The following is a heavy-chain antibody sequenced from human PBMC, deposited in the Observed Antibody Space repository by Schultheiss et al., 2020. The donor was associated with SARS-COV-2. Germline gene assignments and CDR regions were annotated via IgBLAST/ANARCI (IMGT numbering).Heavy chain of an antibody. CDR1: GYTFTNYG. Sequence: ASVKVSCKASGYTFTNYGISWVRQAPGQGLEWVAWISAYNGNTNYAQKFQGRVTMTTDTSTSTVYMELRSLRSDDTAVYFCARGYCSGGSCYGVDYWGQGTLVTVSS. J-gene: IGHJ4*02. D-gene: IGHD2-15*01. CDR3: ARGYCSGGSCYGVDY. V-gene: IGHV1-18*01. CDR2: ISAYNGNT.